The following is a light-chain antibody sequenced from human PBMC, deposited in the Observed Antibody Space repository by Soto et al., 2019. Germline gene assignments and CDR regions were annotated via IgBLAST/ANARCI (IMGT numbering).Light chain of an antibody. CDR1: SSDVGGDNY. Sequence: QSALTQPASVSGSPGQSITISCTRTSSDVGGDNYVSWFQQHPGKAPKLKIYEVSNRHSGVSNRFSGSKSGNTASLTISELQAEDEADYYCTSFTAISTWVFGGGTKLTVL. CDR3: TSFTAISTWV. V-gene: IGLV2-14*01. CDR2: EVS. J-gene: IGLJ3*02.